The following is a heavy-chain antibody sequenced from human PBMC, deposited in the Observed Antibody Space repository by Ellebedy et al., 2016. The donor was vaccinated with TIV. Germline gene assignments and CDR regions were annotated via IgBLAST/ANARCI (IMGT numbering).Heavy chain of an antibody. V-gene: IGHV1-18*01. CDR1: GYTFTSYG. CDR2: ISAYNGNT. D-gene: IGHD2-2*02. CDR3: ARDIVDIVVVPAAINYGMDV. J-gene: IGHJ6*02. Sequence: ASVKVSXKASGYTFTSYGISWVRQAPGQGLEWMGWISAYNGNTNYAQKLQGRVTMTTDTSTSTAYMELRSLRSDDTAVYYCARDIVDIVVVPAAINYGMDVWGQGTTVTVSS.